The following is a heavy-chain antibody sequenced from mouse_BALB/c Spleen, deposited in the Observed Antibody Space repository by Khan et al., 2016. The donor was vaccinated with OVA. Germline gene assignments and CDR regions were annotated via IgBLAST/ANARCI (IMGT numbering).Heavy chain of an antibody. V-gene: IGHV1S56*01. CDR3: AREGLRGVAMDY. D-gene: IGHD2-4*01. CDR1: GYTFTSYD. J-gene: IGHJ4*01. CDR2: IYPGDDST. Sequence: QVQLKESGPELVKPGALVKISCKTSGYTFTSYDINWVKQRPGQGLEWIGWIYPGDDSTKYNEKFKGKATLTADKSSSTAYMQLSSLTSENSAVYVGAREGLRGVAMDYWGQGTSVTVSS.